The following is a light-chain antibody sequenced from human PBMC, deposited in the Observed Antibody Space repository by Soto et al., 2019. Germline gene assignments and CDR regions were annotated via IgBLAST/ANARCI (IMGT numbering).Light chain of an antibody. CDR3: QQYGNSPYT. CDR2: GAS. J-gene: IGKJ2*01. Sequence: EMVLTQSPGILSLSPGERATLSCRASQSVTSSYLAWYQQKPGQAPRLLIYGASSRATGIPDRFSGSGFWTDFTLTISRLEPEDFAVYYCQQYGNSPYTFGQGTKLEIK. CDR1: QSVTSSY. V-gene: IGKV3-20*01.